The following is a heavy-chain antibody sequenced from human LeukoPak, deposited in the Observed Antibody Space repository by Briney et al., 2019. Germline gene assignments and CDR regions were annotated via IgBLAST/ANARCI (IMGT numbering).Heavy chain of an antibody. Sequence: SETLSLTCTVSGGSISSYYWSWIRQPPGKGLEWIGYIYYSGSTNYNPSLKSRVTISVDTPKNQFSLKLSSVTVADTAVYYCARDEGDGYNRYWGQGTLVTVSS. CDR2: IYYSGST. J-gene: IGHJ4*02. CDR1: GGSISSYY. V-gene: IGHV4-59*01. CDR3: ARDEGDGYNRY. D-gene: IGHD5-24*01.